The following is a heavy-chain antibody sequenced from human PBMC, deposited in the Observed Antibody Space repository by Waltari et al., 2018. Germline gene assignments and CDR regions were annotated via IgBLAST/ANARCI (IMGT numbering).Heavy chain of an antibody. CDR3: ASLASI. D-gene: IGHD3-3*02. Sequence: EVQLVESGGGLVKPGGSLILSCAASGFSFSIYPMSWVRQAPGKGLEWVAFISVNSEYIFYADSVRGRFTISRDNAKNSLYLQMNSLTAEDTAVYYCASLASIWGQGTLVTVSS. CDR1: GFSFSIYP. V-gene: IGHV3-21*02. CDR2: ISVNSEYI. J-gene: IGHJ4*02.